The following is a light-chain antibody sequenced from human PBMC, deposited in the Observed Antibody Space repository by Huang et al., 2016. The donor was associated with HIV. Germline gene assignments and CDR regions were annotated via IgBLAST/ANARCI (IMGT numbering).Light chain of an antibody. CDR1: QSIGSY. Sequence: DIQLTQSPSSLSASVGDRVTITGRASQSIGSYLNWYQKRVGKAPKLLIYAASGLQSGVPSRFSGSGSGTDFTLTISSLQPDDFATNYCQQSFNRPWTFGQGTAVEIK. V-gene: IGKV1-39*01. CDR3: QQSFNRPWT. J-gene: IGKJ1*01. CDR2: AAS.